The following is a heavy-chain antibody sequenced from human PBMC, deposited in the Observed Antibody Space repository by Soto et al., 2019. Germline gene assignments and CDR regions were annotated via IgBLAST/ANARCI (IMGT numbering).Heavy chain of an antibody. Sequence: EVQLVESGGGVVQPGRSLRLSCSASGFTFDDYAMNWFRQAPGKVLEWVSSISWNSGNIVYADSVSGRFTISRDNAKPSLHLHMNCLRAEDTVLYYCTKGARTSCFSAFDLWGQGTLVNVSS. V-gene: IGHV3-9*01. CDR1: GFTFDDYA. CDR2: ISWNSGNI. J-gene: IGHJ3*01. CDR3: TKGARTSCFSAFDL. D-gene: IGHD2-2*01.